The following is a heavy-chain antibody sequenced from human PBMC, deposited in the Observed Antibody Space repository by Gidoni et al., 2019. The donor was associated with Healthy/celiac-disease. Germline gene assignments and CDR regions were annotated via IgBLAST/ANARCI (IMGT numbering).Heavy chain of an antibody. J-gene: IGHJ2*01. D-gene: IGHD3-3*01. CDR2: ISWNSGSI. CDR3: AKDNTDYDFWSGYAPANWYFDL. CDR1: GFTFDDYA. Sequence: EVQLVESGGGLVQPGRSLRLSCAASGFTFDDYAMHWVRQAPGKGLGWVSGISWNSGSIGYADSVKGRFTISRDNAKNSLYLQMNSLRAEDPALYYCAKDNTDYDFWSGYAPANWYFDLWGRGTLVTVSS. V-gene: IGHV3-9*01.